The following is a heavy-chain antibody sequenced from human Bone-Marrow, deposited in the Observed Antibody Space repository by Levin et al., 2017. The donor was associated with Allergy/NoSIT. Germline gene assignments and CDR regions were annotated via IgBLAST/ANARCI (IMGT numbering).Heavy chain of an antibody. V-gene: IGHV3-20*04. CDR3: VRETRKTAAGAYYFDY. CDR2: INWSGTST. J-gene: IGHJ4*02. CDR1: GFTFSDNG. D-gene: IGHD6-13*01. Sequence: TGGSLRLSCAPSGFTFSDNGMAWVRQGPGKGLEFVSGINWSGTSTAYADSVKGRFTISRDNAKKSLYMQMDSLRDEDTALYFCVRETRKTAAGAYYFDYWGQGSLVTVSS.